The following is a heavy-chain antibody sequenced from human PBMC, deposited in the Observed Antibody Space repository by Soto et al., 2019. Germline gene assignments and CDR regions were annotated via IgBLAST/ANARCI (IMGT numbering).Heavy chain of an antibody. CDR2: IIPIFGTA. CDR3: ARDRRIGWTVELRRAIGYYFDY. J-gene: IGHJ4*02. V-gene: IGHV1-69*13. D-gene: IGHD1-7*01. CDR1: GGTFSSYA. Sequence: SVKVSCKASGGTFSSYAISWVRQAPGQGLEWMGGIIPIFGTANYAQKFQGRVTITADESTSTAYMELGSLRSEDTAVYYCARDRRIGWTVELRRAIGYYFDYWGQGTKVTVSS.